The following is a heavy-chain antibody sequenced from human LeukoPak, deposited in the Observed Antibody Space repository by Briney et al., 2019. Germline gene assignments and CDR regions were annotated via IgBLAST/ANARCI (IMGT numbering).Heavy chain of an antibody. CDR2: IWYDGSNK. Sequence: QPGRSLRLSCAASGFNFSSYGMHWVRQAPGKGLEWVEVIWYDGSNKYYADSVKGRFTISRDNSKNTLYLQMNSLRAEDTAVYYCARDGGLYSSSWFDYWGQGTLVTVSS. V-gene: IGHV3-33*01. D-gene: IGHD6-13*01. CDR1: GFNFSSYG. J-gene: IGHJ4*02. CDR3: ARDGGLYSSSWFDY.